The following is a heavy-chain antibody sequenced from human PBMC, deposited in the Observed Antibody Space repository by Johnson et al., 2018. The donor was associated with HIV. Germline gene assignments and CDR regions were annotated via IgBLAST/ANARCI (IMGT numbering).Heavy chain of an antibody. Sequence: QVQLLESGGGVVQPGRSMRLSCAASGFTFSSYGMHWVRQAPGKGLEWVAVISYDGSNKYYADSVKGRFTISRDNSKNTLYLQMNSLRADDTAVYYCARGSGGIVGAQDIWGQGTMVTVSS. CDR3: ARGSGGIVGAQDI. CDR1: GFTFSSYG. CDR2: ISYDGSNK. J-gene: IGHJ3*02. V-gene: IGHV3-30*03. D-gene: IGHD1-26*01.